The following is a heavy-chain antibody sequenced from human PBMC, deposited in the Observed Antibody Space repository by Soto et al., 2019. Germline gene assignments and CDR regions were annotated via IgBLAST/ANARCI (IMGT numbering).Heavy chain of an antibody. CDR1: GVTFSSYA. CDR2: IIPIFGTA. CDR3: ATDSPEYGGNSGNYFDY. D-gene: IGHD2-21*02. V-gene: IGHV1-69*06. J-gene: IGHJ4*02. Sequence: SVKVSGKASGVTFSSYAISWVRQAPGQGLEWMGGIIPIFGTANYAQKFQGRVTITADKSTSTAYMELSSLRSEDTAVYYCATDSPEYGGNSGNYFDYWGQGTLVTVSS.